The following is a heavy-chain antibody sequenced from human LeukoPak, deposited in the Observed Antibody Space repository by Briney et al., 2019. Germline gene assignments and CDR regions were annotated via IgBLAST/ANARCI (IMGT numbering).Heavy chain of an antibody. CDR3: AKDVLRYFDWLFD. V-gene: IGHV3-23*01. J-gene: IGHJ4*02. D-gene: IGHD3-9*01. Sequence: PGGSLRLPCAASGFTFSTYAMSWVRQAPGKGLEWVSAISGSGGTTYYADSVKGRFTISRDNSKNTLYLQMNSLRAEDTAVYYCAKDVLRYFDWLFDWGQGTLVTVSS. CDR2: ISGSGGTT. CDR1: GFTFSTYA.